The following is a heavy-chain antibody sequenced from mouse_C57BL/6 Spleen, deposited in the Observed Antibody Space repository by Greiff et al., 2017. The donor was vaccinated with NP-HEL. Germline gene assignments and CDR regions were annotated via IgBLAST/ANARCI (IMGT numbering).Heavy chain of an antibody. CDR2: IDPSDSYT. Sequence: QVQLQQPGAELVKPGASVKLSCKASGYTFTSYWMQWVKQRPGQGLEWIGEIDPSDSYTNYNQKFKGKATLTVDTSSSTAYMQLSSLTSEDSAVYYCARGGWDYWGKGTTLTVSS. V-gene: IGHV1-50*01. CDR1: GYTFTSYW. CDR3: ARGGWDY. J-gene: IGHJ2*01. D-gene: IGHD2-3*01.